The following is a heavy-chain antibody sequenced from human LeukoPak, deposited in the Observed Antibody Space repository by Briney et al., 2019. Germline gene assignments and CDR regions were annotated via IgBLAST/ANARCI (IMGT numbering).Heavy chain of an antibody. V-gene: IGHV3-9*01. J-gene: IGHJ5*02. CDR1: GFTFDDYT. Sequence: GRSLRLSCAASGFTFDDYTMHWVRQAPGKGLECVSGISWNSGSIGYADSVKGRFTISRDNAKNSLYLQMNSLRAEDTALYYCAKGSWELPDNWFDPWGQGTLVTVPS. CDR2: ISWNSGSI. D-gene: IGHD1-26*01. CDR3: AKGSWELPDNWFDP.